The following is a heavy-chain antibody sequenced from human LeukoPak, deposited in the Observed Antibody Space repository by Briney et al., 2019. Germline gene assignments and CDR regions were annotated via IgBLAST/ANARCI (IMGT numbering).Heavy chain of an antibody. CDR1: VYTFTSYG. CDR2: IYAYNGNT. V-gene: IGHV1-18*01. J-gene: IGHJ6*02. Sequence: GGSVKDSCKASVYTFTSYGICWVRQAPGQGVEWMGWIYAYNGNTNYAQKLQGRVTMTTDTSTSTAYMELRSLRSDDTAVYYCARRCSSTSCSTWSYYYYGMDVWGQGTTVTVSS. CDR3: ARRCSSTSCSTWSYYYYGMDV. D-gene: IGHD2-2*01.